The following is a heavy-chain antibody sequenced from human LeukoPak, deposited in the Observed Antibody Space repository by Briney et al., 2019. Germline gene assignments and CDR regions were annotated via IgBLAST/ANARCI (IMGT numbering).Heavy chain of an antibody. Sequence: GGSLRLSCAASGFTVSSNYMNWVRQAPGKGLEWVSFISTSSSYIYYADSVKGRFTISRDNAKKSVYLQMNSLRAEDTAVYYCAKEKGYDISTGYPTAGFDPWGQGTLVTVSS. CDR3: AKEKGYDISTGYPTAGFDP. CDR1: GFTVSSNY. V-gene: IGHV3-21*04. D-gene: IGHD3-9*01. CDR2: ISTSSSYI. J-gene: IGHJ5*02.